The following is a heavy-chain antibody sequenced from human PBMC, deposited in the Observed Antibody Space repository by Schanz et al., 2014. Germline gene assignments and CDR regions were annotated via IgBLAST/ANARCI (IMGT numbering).Heavy chain of an antibody. Sequence: QVQLVQSGAEVKKPGASVKVSCKASGYTFTGYYMHWLRQAPGQGLEWMGRIIPIHGIVNYAQRFQDRVRITADKSTSTAYMELSSLRSEDTAVYYCARGYGDSPTDYWGQGTLVTVSS. CDR1: GYTFTGYY. CDR3: ARGYGDSPTDY. J-gene: IGHJ4*02. CDR2: IIPIHGIV. V-gene: IGHV1-69*04. D-gene: IGHD4-17*01.